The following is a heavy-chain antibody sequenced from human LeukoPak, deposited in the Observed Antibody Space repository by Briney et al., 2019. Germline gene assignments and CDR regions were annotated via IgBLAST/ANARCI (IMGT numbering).Heavy chain of an antibody. V-gene: IGHV4-34*01. CDR3: ATCGSYYAFDI. CDR2: INHSGST. Sequence: PSETLSLTCAVYGGSFSGYHWSWIRQPPGKGLEWIGEINHSGSTNYNPSLKSRVTISVDTSKNQFSLKLSSVTAADTAVYYCATCGSYYAFDIWGQGTMVTVSS. J-gene: IGHJ3*02. D-gene: IGHD1-26*01. CDR1: GGSFSGYH.